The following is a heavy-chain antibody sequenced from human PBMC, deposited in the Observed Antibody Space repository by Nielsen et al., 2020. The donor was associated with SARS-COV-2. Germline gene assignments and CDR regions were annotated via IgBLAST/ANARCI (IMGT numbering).Heavy chain of an antibody. Sequence: GGSLRLSCAASGFTFSNFAMNWVRQAPGKGLEWVSTIGVSGGGTYYADSLKGRFTISRDNSKNTLYLQMNSLRAEDTAVYYCARGHYTRYGMDVWGQGTTVTVSS. V-gene: IGHV3-23*01. J-gene: IGHJ6*02. CDR3: ARGHYTRYGMDV. CDR1: GFTFSNFA. CDR2: IGVSGGGT. D-gene: IGHD4-11*01.